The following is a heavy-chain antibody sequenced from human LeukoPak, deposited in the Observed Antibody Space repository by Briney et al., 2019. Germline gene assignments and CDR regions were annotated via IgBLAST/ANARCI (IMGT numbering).Heavy chain of an antibody. V-gene: IGHV4-59*08. CDR3: ARQSGRQTAMLY. CDR2: IYYSVST. CDR1: GGSISSYY. J-gene: IGHJ4*02. D-gene: IGHD5-18*01. Sequence: SETLSLTCTDSGGSISSYYWSSIRQSPGKGLEWIGYIYYSVSTIYNPSLKSRVTISVDTSKNQFSLKLSSLTAADTAVYYCARQSGRQTAMLYWGQGTLVTVSS.